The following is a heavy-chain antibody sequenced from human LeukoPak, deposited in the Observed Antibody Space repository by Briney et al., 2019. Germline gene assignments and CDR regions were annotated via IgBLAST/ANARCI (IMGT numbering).Heavy chain of an antibody. D-gene: IGHD6-19*01. CDR1: GFTFSSYS. J-gene: IGHJ3*02. Sequence: GGSLRLSCAASGFTFSSYSMNWVRQAPGKGLEWVSSISSSSSYIYYADSVKGRFTISRDNAKNSLYLQMNSLRAEDTAVYYCARTKPAGYSSGPDAFDIWGQGTMVTVSS. CDR3: ARTKPAGYSSGPDAFDI. CDR2: ISSSSSYI. V-gene: IGHV3-21*01.